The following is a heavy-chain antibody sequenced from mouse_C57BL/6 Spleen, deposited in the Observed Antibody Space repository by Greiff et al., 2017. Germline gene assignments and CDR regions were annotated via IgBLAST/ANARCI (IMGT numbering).Heavy chain of an antibody. J-gene: IGHJ3*01. V-gene: IGHV1-22*01. CDR2: INPNNGGT. Sequence: EVKLMESGPELVKPGASVKMSCKASGYTFTDYNMHWVKQSHGKSLEWIGYINPNNGGTSYNQKFKGKATLTVNKSSSTAYMELRSLTSEDSAVYYCASDGYSWFAYWGQGTLVTVSA. CDR1: GYTFTDYN. CDR3: ASDGYSWFAY. D-gene: IGHD2-3*01.